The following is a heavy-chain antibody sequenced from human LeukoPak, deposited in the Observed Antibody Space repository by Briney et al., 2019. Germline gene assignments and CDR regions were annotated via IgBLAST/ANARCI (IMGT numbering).Heavy chain of an antibody. D-gene: IGHD3-22*01. CDR2: IIPFFGTA. CDR1: GGTFSSYA. CDR3: ARDLTYYYDSSGSHWFDP. V-gene: IGHV1-69*13. Sequence: SVKVSCKASGGTFSSYAISWVRQAPGHGLEWMGGIIPFFGTANYAQKFQGRVTITADESTSTAYMELSSLRSEDTAVYYCARDLTYYYDSSGSHWFDPWGQGTLVTVSS. J-gene: IGHJ5*02.